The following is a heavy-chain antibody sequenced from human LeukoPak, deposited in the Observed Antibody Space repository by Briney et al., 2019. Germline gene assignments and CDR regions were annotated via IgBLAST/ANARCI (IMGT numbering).Heavy chain of an antibody. CDR2: IYSGGST. CDR1: GFTFSDYY. Sequence: QSGGSLRLSCAASGFTFSDYYMSWVRQAPGKGLEWVSVIYSGGSTYYADSVKGRFTISRDNSKNTLYLQMNSLRAEDTAVYYCASAYSNYYYGMDVWGQGTTVTVSS. J-gene: IGHJ6*02. CDR3: ASAYSNYYYGMDV. D-gene: IGHD4-11*01. V-gene: IGHV3-53*01.